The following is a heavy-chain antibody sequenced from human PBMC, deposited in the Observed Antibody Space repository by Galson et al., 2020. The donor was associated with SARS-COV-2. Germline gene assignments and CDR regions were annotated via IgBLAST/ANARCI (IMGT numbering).Heavy chain of an antibody. Sequence: GGSLRLSCAASGFTFSSYWMSWVRQAPGKGLEWVANIKQDGSEKYYVDSVKGRFPISRDNAKNSLYLQMNSLRAEDTAVYYCARDRGWDYYYDGMDVWGQGTTVTVSS. CDR3: ARDRGWDYYYDGMDV. CDR2: IKQDGSEK. J-gene: IGHJ6*02. D-gene: IGHD1-26*01. V-gene: IGHV3-7*01. CDR1: GFTFSSYW.